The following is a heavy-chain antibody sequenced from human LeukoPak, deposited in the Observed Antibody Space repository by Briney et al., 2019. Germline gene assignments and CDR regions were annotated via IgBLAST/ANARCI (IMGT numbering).Heavy chain of an antibody. J-gene: IGHJ4*02. CDR2: INHSGST. Sequence: ETLSLTCAVYGGSFSGYYWSWIRQPPGKGPEWIGEINHSGSTNYNPSLKSRVTISVDTSKNQFSLKLSSVTAADTAVYYCARARDSSGWYSLAFDYWGQGTLVTVSS. CDR1: GGSFSGYY. CDR3: ARARDSSGWYSLAFDY. D-gene: IGHD6-19*01. V-gene: IGHV4-34*01.